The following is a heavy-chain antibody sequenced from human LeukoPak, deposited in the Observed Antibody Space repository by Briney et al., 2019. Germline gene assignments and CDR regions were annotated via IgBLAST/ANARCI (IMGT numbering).Heavy chain of an antibody. J-gene: IGHJ4*02. Sequence: SETLSLTCTVSGGSISSYYWSWIRQPPGKGLEWIGYIYYSGSTNYNPSLKSRVTISVDTSKNQFSLKLSSVTAADTAVYYCARHRGPRAATQPLSYWGQGTLVTVSS. CDR3: ARHRGPRAATQPLSY. CDR1: GGSISSYY. CDR2: IYYSGST. D-gene: IGHD1-26*01. V-gene: IGHV4-59*08.